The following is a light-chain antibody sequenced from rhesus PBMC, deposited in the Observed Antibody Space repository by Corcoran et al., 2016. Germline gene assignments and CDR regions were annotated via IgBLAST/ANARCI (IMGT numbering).Light chain of an antibody. CDR1: QSVSSY. CDR2: GAS. Sequence: EIVMTQSPATLALSPGERATLSCRASQSVSSYLAWYQQKPGQAPRLLIYGASSRATGNPDRFSGSGSGTECTLPISSLEPEDVGVYFCLQSSNWPWTFGQGTKVEIK. J-gene: IGKJ1*01. V-gene: IGKV3-24*04. CDR3: LQSSNWPWT.